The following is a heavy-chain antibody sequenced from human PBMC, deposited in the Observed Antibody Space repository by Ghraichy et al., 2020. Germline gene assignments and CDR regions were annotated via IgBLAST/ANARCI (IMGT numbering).Heavy chain of an antibody. J-gene: IGHJ6*02. CDR3: AKASLGGYSYGYYYYYGMDV. D-gene: IGHD5-18*01. Sequence: GGSLRLTCAASGFTFSSYAMSWVRQAPGKGLEWVSAISGSGGSTYYADSVKGRFTISRDNSKNTLYLQMNSLRAEDTAVYYCAKASLGGYSYGYYYYYGMDVWGQGTTVTVSS. CDR1: GFTFSSYA. CDR2: ISGSGGST. V-gene: IGHV3-23*01.